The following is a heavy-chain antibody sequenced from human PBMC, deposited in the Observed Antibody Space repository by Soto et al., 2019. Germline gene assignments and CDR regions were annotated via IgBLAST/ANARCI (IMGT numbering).Heavy chain of an antibody. CDR3: ARRRDFDY. CDR1: TFSSYW. J-gene: IGHJ4*02. CDR2: IKQDGSEK. V-gene: IGHV3-7*01. D-gene: IGHD6-6*01. Sequence: TFSSYWMSWVRQAPGKGLEWVANIKQDGSEKYYVDSVKGRFTISRDNAKNSLYLQMNSLRAEDTAVYYCARRRDFDYWGQGTLVTVSS.